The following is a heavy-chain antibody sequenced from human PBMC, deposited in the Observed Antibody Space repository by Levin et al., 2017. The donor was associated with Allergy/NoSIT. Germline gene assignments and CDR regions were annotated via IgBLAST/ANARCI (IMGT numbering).Heavy chain of an antibody. D-gene: IGHD6-13*01. CDR2: TYYRSKWYN. J-gene: IGHJ4*02. V-gene: IGHV6-1*01. CDR3: ARQRTSTAAGHIFDY. Sequence: SETLSLTCAISGDSVSSNSAAWNWIRHRQSPSRGLEWLGRTYYRSKWYNDYAVSVTSRITINPDTSKNQFSLQLNSVTPEDTAVYYCARQRTSTAAGHIFDYWGQGTLVTVSS. CDR1: GDSVSSNSAA.